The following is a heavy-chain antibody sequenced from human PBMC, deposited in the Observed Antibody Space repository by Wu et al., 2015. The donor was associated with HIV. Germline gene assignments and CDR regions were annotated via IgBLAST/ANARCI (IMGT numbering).Heavy chain of an antibody. CDR3: ARSRKWLQLRYPGNFDY. D-gene: IGHD5-12*01. V-gene: IGHV1-18*01. CDR1: GYNLNLFG. Sequence: QVQLVQSGAAVKKPGDSVKVSCKIFGYNLNLFGINWVRQAPGQGPEWVAWISPLNGKTNYAKKIQGRVAVTIDTPTDTVYVELKRLTSEDTAMYFCARSRKWLQLRYPGNFDYWGQGT. CDR2: ISPLNGKT. J-gene: IGHJ4*02.